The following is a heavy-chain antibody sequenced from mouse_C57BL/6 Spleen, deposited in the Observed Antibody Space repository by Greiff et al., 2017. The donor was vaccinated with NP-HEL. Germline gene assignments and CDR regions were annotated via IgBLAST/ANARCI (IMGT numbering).Heavy chain of an antibody. CDR1: GFTFSDYV. V-gene: IGHV5-17*01. CDR3: ARNYYGSSFFAD. J-gene: IGHJ3*01. Sequence: EVQVVESGGGLVKPGGSLKLSCAASGFTFSDYVMHWVRQAPEKGLEWVAYISSGSSTIYYAVTVKGRFTISRDTAKHTLCLQMTRVRSEDTAMYYCARNYYGSSFFADWGQGTLVTVSA. D-gene: IGHD1-1*01. CDR2: ISSGSSTI.